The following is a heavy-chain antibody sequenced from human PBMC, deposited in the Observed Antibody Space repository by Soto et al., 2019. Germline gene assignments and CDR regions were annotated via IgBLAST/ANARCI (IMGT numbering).Heavy chain of an antibody. CDR3: SREARMVSNWFDH. V-gene: IGHV1-18*01. Sequence: QVQLWQSGAEVKKPGASVKVSCKAYVYTFTSYVSSWGRQAGGRGRVWMGWIRSYHGNTNYAQKLQGRVTMTTDTTTSTAFNELRSLRSDDTAVDYCSREARMVSNWFDHWGQGTLVTVSS. J-gene: IGHJ5*02. D-gene: IGHD2-8*01. CDR2: IRSYHGNT. CDR1: VYTFTSYV.